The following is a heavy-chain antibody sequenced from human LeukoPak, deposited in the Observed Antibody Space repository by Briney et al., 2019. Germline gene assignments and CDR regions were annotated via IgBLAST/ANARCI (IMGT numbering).Heavy chain of an antibody. CDR3: TRDSPSITMIVVAPY. V-gene: IGHV3-49*03. CDR1: GFTFGDYA. J-gene: IGHJ4*02. Sequence: GGSLRLSWTASGFTFGDYAMSWFRQAPGKGLEWVGFIRSKDYGGTTEYAASVKGRFTISRDDSKSIAYLQMNSLKTEDTAVYYCTRDSPSITMIVVAPYWGQGTLVTVSS. D-gene: IGHD3-22*01. CDR2: IRSKDYGGTT.